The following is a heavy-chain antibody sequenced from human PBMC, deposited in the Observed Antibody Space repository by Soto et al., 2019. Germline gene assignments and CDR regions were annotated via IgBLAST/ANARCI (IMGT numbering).Heavy chain of an antibody. CDR2: IIPIFGTP. Sequence: QVQLVQSGAEVKKPGSSVKVSCKASGGSFNNYAFSWVRQAPGQGLEWVGGIIPIFGTPNYAQSFQGRVTLTADESTSTAYMELSSLTSEATAVYYCERESPGYNYDTSGSRLYYWGPGTLVTVAS. D-gene: IGHD3-22*01. CDR1: GGSFNNYA. CDR3: ERESPGYNYDTSGSRLYY. J-gene: IGHJ4*02. V-gene: IGHV1-69*01.